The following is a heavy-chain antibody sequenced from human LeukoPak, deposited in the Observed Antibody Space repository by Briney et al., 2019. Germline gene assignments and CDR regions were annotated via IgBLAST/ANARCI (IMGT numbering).Heavy chain of an antibody. CDR2: IKQDGSEK. Sequence: GGSLRLSCAASGFTFSNYWMHWVRQAPGKGLEWVATIKQDGSEKYYVDSAKGRFTISRDNAKNSLYLQMNSLRAEDTAVYYCGRSMDFWGQGTTVTVSS. CDR3: GRSMDF. V-gene: IGHV3-7*01. J-gene: IGHJ6*02. CDR1: GFTFSNYW.